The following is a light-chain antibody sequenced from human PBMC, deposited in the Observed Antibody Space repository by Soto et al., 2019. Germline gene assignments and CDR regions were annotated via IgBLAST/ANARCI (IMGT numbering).Light chain of an antibody. J-gene: IGLJ1*01. Sequence: QSALTQPPSASGTPGQRVTISCPGSSSNIGSNTVNWYQQLPGTAPKLLIYNDNQRPSGVPDRFSGSKSGTSASLAISGLQSGDEADYACAAWDASLNGYVFGTGTKSPS. CDR1: SSNIGSNT. V-gene: IGLV1-44*01. CDR2: NDN. CDR3: AAWDASLNGYV.